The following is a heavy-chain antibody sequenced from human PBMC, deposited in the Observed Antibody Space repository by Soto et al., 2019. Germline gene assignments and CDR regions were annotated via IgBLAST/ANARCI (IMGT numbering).Heavy chain of an antibody. Sequence: GASVKVSCKASGGTFSSYAISWVRQAPGQGLEWMGGIIPIFGTANYAQKFQGRVTITADESTSTAYMELSSLRSEDTAVYYCARVPFTMIPGDYYYGMDVWGQGTTVTVSS. CDR2: IIPIFGTA. D-gene: IGHD3-22*01. CDR1: GGTFSSYA. J-gene: IGHJ6*02. CDR3: ARVPFTMIPGDYYYGMDV. V-gene: IGHV1-69*13.